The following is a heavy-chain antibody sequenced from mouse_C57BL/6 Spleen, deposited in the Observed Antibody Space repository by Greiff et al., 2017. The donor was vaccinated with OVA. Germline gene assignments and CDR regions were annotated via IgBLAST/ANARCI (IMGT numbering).Heavy chain of an antibody. CDR3: ARSVTYGSSYWYFDV. Sequence: EVQLQESGPELVKPGASVKIPCKASGYTFTDYNMDWVKQSHGKSLEWIGDINPNNGGTIYNQKFKGKATLTVDKSSSTAYMELRSLTSEDTAVYYCARSVTYGSSYWYFDVWGTGTTVTVSS. V-gene: IGHV1-18*01. CDR1: GYTFTDYN. J-gene: IGHJ1*03. D-gene: IGHD1-1*01. CDR2: INPNNGGT.